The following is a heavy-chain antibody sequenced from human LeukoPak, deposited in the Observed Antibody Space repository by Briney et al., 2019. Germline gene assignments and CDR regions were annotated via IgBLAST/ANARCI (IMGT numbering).Heavy chain of an antibody. CDR3: AKDRWTGSYYFDF. CDR1: GFNFRDAA. J-gene: IGHJ4*02. D-gene: IGHD4-23*01. CDR2: ISYDGTDK. Sequence: GGSLRLSCAASGFNFRDAAMTWVRQAPGKGLEWVAVISYDGTDKSYADSVKGRFTISRDNSKSTLYLQMNSLRPADTAVYYCAKDRWTGSYYFDFWGQGALLTVSS. V-gene: IGHV3-30*18.